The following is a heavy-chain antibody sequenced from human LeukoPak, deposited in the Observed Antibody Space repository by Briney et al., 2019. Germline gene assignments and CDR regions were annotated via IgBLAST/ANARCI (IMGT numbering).Heavy chain of an antibody. V-gene: IGHV3-15*01. CDR2: IKSKTDGGTT. D-gene: IGHD3-3*01. CDR1: GFTFSNAW. Sequence: PGGSLRLSCAASGFTFSNAWMSWVRQAPGKGLEWVGRIKSKTDGGTTDYAAPVKGRFTISRDDSKNTLYLQMNSLKTEDTAVYYCTTEYYDFWSGYYPPLGIIFDYWGQGTLVTVSS. J-gene: IGHJ4*02. CDR3: TTEYYDFWSGYYPPLGIIFDY.